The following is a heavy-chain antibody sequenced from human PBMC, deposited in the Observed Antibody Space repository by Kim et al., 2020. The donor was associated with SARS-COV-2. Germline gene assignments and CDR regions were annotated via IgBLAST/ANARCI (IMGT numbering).Heavy chain of an antibody. Sequence: SETLSLTCAVYGGSFSGYYWSWIRQPPGKGLEWIGEINHSGSTNYNPSLKSRVTISVDTSKNQFSLKLSSVTAADTAVYYCARVFGVRGVIIRYYFDYWGQGTLVTVSS. CDR3: ARVFGVRGVIIRYYFDY. J-gene: IGHJ4*02. CDR1: GGSFSGYY. CDR2: INHSGST. D-gene: IGHD3-10*01. V-gene: IGHV4-34*01.